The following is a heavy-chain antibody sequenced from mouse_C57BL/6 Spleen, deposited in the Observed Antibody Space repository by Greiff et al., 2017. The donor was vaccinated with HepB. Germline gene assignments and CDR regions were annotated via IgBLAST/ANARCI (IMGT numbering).Heavy chain of an antibody. D-gene: IGHD2-4*01. J-gene: IGHJ3*01. CDR3: TEIYYDYDGPWFAY. CDR2: IRLKSDNYAT. V-gene: IGHV6-3*01. CDR1: GFTFSNYW. Sequence: EVQLVESGGGLVQPGGSMKLSCVASGFTFSNYWMNWVRQSPEKGLEWVAQIRLKSDNYATHYAESVKGRFTISRDDSKSSVYLQMNNLRAEDTGMYYCTEIYYDYDGPWFAYWGQGTLVTVSA.